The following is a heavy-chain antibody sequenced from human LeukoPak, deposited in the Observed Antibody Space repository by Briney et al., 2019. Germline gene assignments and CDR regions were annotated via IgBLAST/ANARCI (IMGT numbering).Heavy chain of an antibody. CDR3: AREGITMVRGVFDY. D-gene: IGHD3-10*01. J-gene: IGHJ4*02. CDR1: GYTFTGYG. Sequence: ASVKVSCKASGYTFTGYGISWVRQAPGQGLEWMGWISAYNGNTNYAQKLQGGVTMTTDTSTSTAYMELRSLRSDDTAVYYCAREGITMVRGVFDYWGQGTLVTVSS. V-gene: IGHV1-18*01. CDR2: ISAYNGNT.